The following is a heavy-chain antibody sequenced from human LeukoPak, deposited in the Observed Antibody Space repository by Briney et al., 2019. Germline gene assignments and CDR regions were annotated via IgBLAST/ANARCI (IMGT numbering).Heavy chain of an antibody. D-gene: IGHD3-22*01. Sequence: SETLSLTCTVSGDSISSGDYYWSWIRQPAGKGLEWIGRISSSGSTNYNPSLKSRVTISVDTSKNQFSLRLSSVTAADTAVYFCARGPYSYDSSGAFDIWDQGTMVTVSS. CDR3: ARGPYSYDSSGAFDI. CDR2: ISSSGST. J-gene: IGHJ3*02. CDR1: GDSISSGDYY. V-gene: IGHV4-61*02.